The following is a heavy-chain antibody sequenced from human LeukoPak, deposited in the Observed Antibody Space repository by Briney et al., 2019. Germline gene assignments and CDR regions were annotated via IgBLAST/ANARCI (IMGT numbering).Heavy chain of an antibody. Sequence: SETLSLTCTVSGGSISSYYWSWIRQPPGKGLEWIGYMYYSGRTNYNPSLKSRVTISVDTSKNQFSLKLSSVTAADTAVYYCASGYDFGYMDVWGKGTTVTISS. CDR2: MYYSGRT. J-gene: IGHJ6*03. V-gene: IGHV4-59*01. D-gene: IGHD5-12*01. CDR3: ASGYDFGYMDV. CDR1: GGSISSYY.